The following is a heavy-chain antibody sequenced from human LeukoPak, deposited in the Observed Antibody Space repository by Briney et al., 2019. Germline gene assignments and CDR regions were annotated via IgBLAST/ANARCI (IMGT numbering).Heavy chain of an antibody. CDR2: IWYGGTNK. V-gene: IGHV3-30*02. CDR1: VFTFGSYG. J-gene: IGHJ4*02. Sequence: GGSLRLSCAASVFTFGSYGMHWVRQAPGKGLEWVAFIWYGGTNKYYADSVKGRFTISRDNSKNTLYLQMNNLRSEDTAVYYCAKDLIGYCTSPTCYPIDHWGQGTLVTVSS. D-gene: IGHD2-2*01. CDR3: AKDLIGYCTSPTCYPIDH.